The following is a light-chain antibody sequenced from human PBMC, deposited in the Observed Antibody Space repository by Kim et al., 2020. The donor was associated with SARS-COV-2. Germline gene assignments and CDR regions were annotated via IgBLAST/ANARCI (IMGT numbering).Light chain of an antibody. CDR2: GND. J-gene: IGLJ3*02. CDR1: SSNIGNNY. V-gene: IGLV1-51*01. CDR3: GTWETSLRVVV. Sequence: GQRGTISCSGGSSNIGNNYVAWYQQVPATAPKLLIYGNDKRPSGIPDRFSGSKSGTSATLGITGLQTGDEADYYCGTWETSLRVVVFGGGTKVTVL.